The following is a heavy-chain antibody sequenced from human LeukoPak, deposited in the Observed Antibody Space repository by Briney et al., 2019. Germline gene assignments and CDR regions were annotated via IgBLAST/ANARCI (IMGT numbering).Heavy chain of an antibody. D-gene: IGHD3-22*01. J-gene: IGHJ4*02. Sequence: PGGSLRLSCAASGFTFSSYSVNWVRQAPGKGLEWVSSIRSSSSYIYYADSVKGRFTISRDNAKNSLYLQMNSLRAEDTAVYYCASTRNNYYDSSGYYNGVGDYWGQGTLVTVSS. CDR2: IRSSSSYI. V-gene: IGHV3-21*01. CDR1: GFTFSSYS. CDR3: ASTRNNYYDSSGYYNGVGDY.